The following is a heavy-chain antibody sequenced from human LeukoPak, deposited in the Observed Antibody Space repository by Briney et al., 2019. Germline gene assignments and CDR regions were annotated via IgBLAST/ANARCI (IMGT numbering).Heavy chain of an antibody. J-gene: IGHJ3*02. D-gene: IGHD2-15*01. CDR1: GFTFSSYG. Sequence: GGSLRLSCAASGFTFSSYGTHWVRQAPGKGLEWVAVISYDGSNKYYADSVKGRFTISRDNSKNTLYLQMNSLRAEDTAVYYCARDIAGGAYDIWGQGTMVTVSS. V-gene: IGHV3-30*03. CDR2: ISYDGSNK. CDR3: ARDIAGGAYDI.